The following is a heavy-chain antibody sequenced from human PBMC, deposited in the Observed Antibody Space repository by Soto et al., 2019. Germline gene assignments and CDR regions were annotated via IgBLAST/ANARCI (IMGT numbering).Heavy chain of an antibody. D-gene: IGHD6-6*01. CDR3: AICSSSPFAFGYFDY. Sequence: DSVKGSLKACRYPFTSYGISWVRQAPGQGLEWMGWISAYNGNTNYAQKLQGRVTMTTDTSTSTAYMELRSLRSDDTALYYCAICSSSPFAFGYFDYWGQGTMVTVSS. V-gene: IGHV1-18*01. CDR1: RYPFTSYG. J-gene: IGHJ4*02. CDR2: ISAYNGNT.